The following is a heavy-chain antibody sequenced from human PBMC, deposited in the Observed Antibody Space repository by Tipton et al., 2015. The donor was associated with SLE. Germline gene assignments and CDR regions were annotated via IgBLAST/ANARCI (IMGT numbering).Heavy chain of an antibody. CDR3: AKDRFCSGGTCFASYFDY. CDR2: ISGSGGNT. Sequence: SLRLSCSASGFTFSSYAMHWVRQAPGKGLEWVSAISGSGGNTYYADSVKGRFTISRDNSKNTLYLQMNSLRVEDTAVYYCAKDRFCSGGTCFASYFDYWGQGTLVTVSS. CDR1: GFTFSSYA. V-gene: IGHV3-23*01. D-gene: IGHD2-15*01. J-gene: IGHJ4*02.